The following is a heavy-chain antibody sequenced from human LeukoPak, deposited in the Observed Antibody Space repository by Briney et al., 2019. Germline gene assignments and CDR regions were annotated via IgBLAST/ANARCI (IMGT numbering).Heavy chain of an antibody. Sequence: ASVKVSCKVSGYTLTELSMHWVRQAPGQGLEWMGIINPSGGSTNYAQKFQGRVTVTRDTSTSTVYMELSRLRSEDTAVYYCARGDHVRIYAESAFDIWGQGTKVTVSS. CDR1: GYTLTELS. J-gene: IGHJ3*02. CDR2: INPSGGST. CDR3: ARGDHVRIYAESAFDI. D-gene: IGHD3-3*01. V-gene: IGHV1-46*01.